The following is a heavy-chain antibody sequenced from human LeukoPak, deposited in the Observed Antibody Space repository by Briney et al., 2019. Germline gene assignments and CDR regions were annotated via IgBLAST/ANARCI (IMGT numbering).Heavy chain of an antibody. CDR3: ARSKLARGAFDI. Sequence: GGSLRLSCAASGFTFSRYSMNWVRQAPGEGLEWVANIKQDGSEKYYVDSVKGRFTISRDNAKNSLYLQTNSLRAEDTAVYYCARSKLARGAFDIWGQGTMVTVSS. CDR2: IKQDGSEK. J-gene: IGHJ3*02. V-gene: IGHV3-7*01. D-gene: IGHD1-1*01. CDR1: GFTFSRYS.